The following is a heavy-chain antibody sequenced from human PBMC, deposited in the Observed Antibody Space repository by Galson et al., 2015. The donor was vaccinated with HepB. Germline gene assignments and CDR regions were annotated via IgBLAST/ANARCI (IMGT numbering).Heavy chain of an antibody. CDR1: GFSFSSYA. CDR2: ISNGAEMT. J-gene: IGHJ4*02. V-gene: IGHV3-23*01. CDR3: AKDRSGSYFNNGGSDC. D-gene: IGHD3-10*01. Sequence: SLRLSCAASGFSFSSYAMSWVRQAPGKGPEWVSAISNGAEMTYYPDSVKGRFSISRDNSKNTLYLQMHSLRAEDTAVYYCAKDRSGSYFNNGGSDCWGQGTLVTVSS.